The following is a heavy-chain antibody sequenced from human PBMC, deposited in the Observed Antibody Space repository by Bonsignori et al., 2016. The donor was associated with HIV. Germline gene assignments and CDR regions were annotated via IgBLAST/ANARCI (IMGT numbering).Heavy chain of an antibody. CDR3: AREFYSDMLTGYYQDNWFDP. D-gene: IGHD3-9*01. Sequence: QVQLQESGPGLVKPSETLSLTCTVSGHSVSSGYYWGWIRQPPGKGLEWIGSIHYSGTTYYNPSLKSRLTMSIDPSNNHFSLKLRSVTAADTAVYFCAREFYSDMLTGYYQDNWFDPWGQGTLVTVSS. J-gene: IGHJ5*02. V-gene: IGHV4-38-2*02. CDR1: GHSVSSGYY. CDR2: IHYSGTT.